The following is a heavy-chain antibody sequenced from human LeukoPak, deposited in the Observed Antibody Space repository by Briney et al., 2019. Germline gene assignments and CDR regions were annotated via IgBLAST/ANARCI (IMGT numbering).Heavy chain of an antibody. CDR2: ISYDGSNE. CDR3: ARDSSPWYYYDRSGSNGFDP. Sequence: QPGRSLRLSCAASGFTLGSYGMHWVRQAPGKGLEWVASISYDGSNEYYADSVKGRFTISRDNSKNTLFLQMNSLRAEDTAVYYCARDSSPWYYYDRSGSNGFDPWGQGTLVTVSS. J-gene: IGHJ5*02. D-gene: IGHD3-22*01. V-gene: IGHV3-30*03. CDR1: GFTLGSYG.